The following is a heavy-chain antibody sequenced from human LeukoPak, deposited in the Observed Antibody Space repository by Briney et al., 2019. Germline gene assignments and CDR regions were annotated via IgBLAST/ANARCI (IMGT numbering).Heavy chain of an antibody. Sequence: PSETLYLTCTVSGDSISNYYWTWIRQPPGKGLEWIGYISYSGNTKYNPSLTGRVTISLDSSKNQFSLNLSSVTAADTAVYFCARGTLRGDNGAYGMDVWGQGTTVTVSS. D-gene: IGHD3-16*01. J-gene: IGHJ6*02. CDR3: ARGTLRGDNGAYGMDV. V-gene: IGHV4-59*01. CDR2: ISYSGNT. CDR1: GDSISNYY.